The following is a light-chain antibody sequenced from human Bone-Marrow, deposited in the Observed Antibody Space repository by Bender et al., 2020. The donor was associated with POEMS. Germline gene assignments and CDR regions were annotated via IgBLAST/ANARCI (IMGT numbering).Light chain of an antibody. CDR1: RSDVANYDL. J-gene: IGLJ2*01. CDR3: CSYAGSVTSI. V-gene: IGLV2-23*02. CDR2: EVI. Sequence: QSALTQPRSVSGSPGQSITISCTGTRSDVANYDLVSWYQQHPGKAPKLIIYEVIERPSGVPERFSGSKSGNTASLTISGLQPDDEAYYYCCSYAGSVTSIFGSGTKLTVL.